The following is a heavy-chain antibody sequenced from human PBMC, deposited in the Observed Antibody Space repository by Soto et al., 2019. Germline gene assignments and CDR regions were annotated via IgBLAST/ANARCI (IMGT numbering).Heavy chain of an antibody. D-gene: IGHD3-3*01. CDR2: IFYTEST. CDR3: ARVYRVEFDH. V-gene: IGHV4-59*01. Sequence: PSETLSLTCTVSGGSLSSYYWIWIRQPPGKGLEWIGSIFYTESTDYNPSLKSRFTISLDTSKNHFSLNLSSVTAADTAVYYCARVYRVEFDHWGQGTMVTVSS. J-gene: IGHJ4*02. CDR1: GGSLSSYY.